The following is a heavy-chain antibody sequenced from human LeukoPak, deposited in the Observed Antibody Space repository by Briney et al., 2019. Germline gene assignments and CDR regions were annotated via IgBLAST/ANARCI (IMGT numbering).Heavy chain of an antibody. V-gene: IGHV4-4*07. D-gene: IGHD3-3*01. Sequence: PSETLSLTCAVSGDSISSYYCSWIRQPAGKGLEWIGRIYTTGGTNYNPSLKSRVTMSVDTSNNQFSLKLSSVTAADTAVYYCARGGFTKFDPWGQGTLVTVSS. CDR3: ARGGFTKFDP. J-gene: IGHJ5*02. CDR1: GDSISSYY. CDR2: IYTTGGT.